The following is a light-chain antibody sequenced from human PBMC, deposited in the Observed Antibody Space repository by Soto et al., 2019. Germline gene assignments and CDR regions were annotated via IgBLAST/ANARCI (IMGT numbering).Light chain of an antibody. V-gene: IGKV1-9*01. Sequence: DIQLTHPPSFLSAFVGDRFTVTCRASQAVNVYLAWYQQKPGKAPKLLIYTASTLQSGVPSRFSGSGSGTEFTLTITSLQPEDFAAYYCQQLYSYPLTFGGGTKVEIK. CDR1: QAVNVY. CDR3: QQLYSYPLT. CDR2: TAS. J-gene: IGKJ4*01.